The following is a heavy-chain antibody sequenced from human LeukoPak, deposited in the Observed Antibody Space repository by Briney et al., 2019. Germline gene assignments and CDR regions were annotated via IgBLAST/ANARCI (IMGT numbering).Heavy chain of an antibody. Sequence: ASVKVSCKASGYTFTSYGISWVRQAPGQGLEWMGWISAYNGNTNYAQKLQGRVTMTTDTSTSTAYMELRSLRSDDTAVYYCARVYSGWYPYYYYYYGMDVWGQGTTVTVSS. CDR1: GYTFTSYG. CDR2: ISAYNGNT. D-gene: IGHD6-19*01. V-gene: IGHV1-18*01. J-gene: IGHJ6*02. CDR3: ARVYSGWYPYYYYYYGMDV.